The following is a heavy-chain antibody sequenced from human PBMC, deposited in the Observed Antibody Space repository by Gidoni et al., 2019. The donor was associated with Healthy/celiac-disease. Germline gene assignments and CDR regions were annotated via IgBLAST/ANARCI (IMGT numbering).Heavy chain of an antibody. J-gene: IGHJ5*02. V-gene: IGHV4-39*01. CDR2: IYYSGST. CDR1: GGSLSSSSYY. CDR3: ARHPKDKAVAVVWFDP. D-gene: IGHD6-19*01. Sequence: QLQLQESGPGLVKPSETLSLTCTVSGGSLSSSSYYWGWIRQPPGKGLEWIGSIYYSGSTYYNPSLKSRVTISVDTSKNQFSLKLSSVTAADTAVYYCARHPKDKAVAVVWFDPWGQGTLVTVSS.